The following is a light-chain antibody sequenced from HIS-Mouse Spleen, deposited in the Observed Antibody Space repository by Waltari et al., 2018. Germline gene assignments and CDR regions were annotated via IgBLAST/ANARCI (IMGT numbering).Light chain of an antibody. CDR1: QDISNY. J-gene: IGKJ3*01. CDR2: DAS. CDR3: QQYDNLHRLT. Sequence: DIQMTQSPSSLSASVGARVTITCQARQDISNYLNWYQQKPGKAPKLLIYDASNLETGVPSRFSGSGSGTDFTFTISSLQPEDIATYYCQQYDNLHRLTFGPGTKVDIK. V-gene: IGKV1-33*01.